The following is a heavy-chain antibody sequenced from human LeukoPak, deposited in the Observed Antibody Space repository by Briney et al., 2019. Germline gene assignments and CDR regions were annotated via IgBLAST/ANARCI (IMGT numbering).Heavy chain of an antibody. V-gene: IGHV5-51*01. D-gene: IGHD3-22*01. CDR2: IYPGGSDT. Sequence: GESLRLSCKGSGYIFSSYWIGWARQMPGKGLEWMGIIYPGGSDTRYSPPFQGQVTISADKSISTAYVQWNSLRASDTAMYYCARHQYYYDTRAYYIDYWGQGTLVTVSS. CDR3: ARHQYYYDTRAYYIDY. CDR1: GYIFSSYW. J-gene: IGHJ4*02.